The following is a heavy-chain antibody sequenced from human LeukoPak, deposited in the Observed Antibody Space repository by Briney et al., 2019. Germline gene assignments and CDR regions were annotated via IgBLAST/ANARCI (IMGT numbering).Heavy chain of an antibody. CDR1: GFTFDDYA. CDR3: AKQLGYCSDGSCYFPY. J-gene: IGHJ4*02. D-gene: IGHD2-15*01. V-gene: IGHV3-23*01. Sequence: GGSLRLSCAASGFTFDDYAIHWVRQAPGKGLEWVSAISNNGGYTYYADSVQGRFTISRDNSKSTLCLQMNSLRAEDTAVYYCAKQLGYCSDGSCYFPYWGQGTLVTVSS. CDR2: ISNNGGYT.